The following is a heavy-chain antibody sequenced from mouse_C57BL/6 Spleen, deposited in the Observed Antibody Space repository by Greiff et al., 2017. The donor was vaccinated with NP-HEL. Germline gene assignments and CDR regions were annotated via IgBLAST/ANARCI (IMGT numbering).Heavy chain of an antibody. J-gene: IGHJ1*03. Sequence: QVQLQQSGPELVKPGASVKISCKASGYAFSSSWMNWVKQKPGKGLEWIGRIYPGDGDTNYNGKFKGKATLTADKSSSTAYMQLSSLTSEDSAVYFCAREIYYYGSRGYFDVWGTGTTVTVSS. CDR2: IYPGDGDT. D-gene: IGHD1-1*01. V-gene: IGHV1-82*01. CDR3: AREIYYYGSRGYFDV. CDR1: GYAFSSSW.